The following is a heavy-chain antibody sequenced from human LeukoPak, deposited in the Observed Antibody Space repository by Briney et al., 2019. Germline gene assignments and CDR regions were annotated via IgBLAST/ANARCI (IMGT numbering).Heavy chain of an antibody. J-gene: IGHJ5*02. CDR3: ASQPITMPPNWFDP. D-gene: IGHD3-10*01. CDR2: IYHSGST. CDR1: GYSISSGYY. V-gene: IGHV4-38-2*02. Sequence: SETLSLTCTVSGYSISSGYYWGWIRQPPGKGLEWIGSIYHSGSTYYNPSLKSRVTISVGTSKNQFSLKLSSVTAADTAVYYCASQPITMPPNWFDPWGQGTLVTVSS.